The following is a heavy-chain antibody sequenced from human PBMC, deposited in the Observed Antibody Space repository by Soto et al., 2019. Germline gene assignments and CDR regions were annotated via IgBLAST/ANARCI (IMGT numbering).Heavy chain of an antibody. V-gene: IGHV4-38-2*01. CDR3: ASIPAAMLGSHYFDY. J-gene: IGHJ4*02. CDR1: GYSISSGYY. Sequence: SSETLSLTCAVSGYSISSGYYWGWIRQPPGKGLEWIGSIYHSGSTYYNPSLKSRVTISVDTSKNQFSLKLSSVTAADTAVYYCASIPAAMLGSHYFDYWGQGTLVTVSS. CDR2: IYHSGST. D-gene: IGHD2-2*01.